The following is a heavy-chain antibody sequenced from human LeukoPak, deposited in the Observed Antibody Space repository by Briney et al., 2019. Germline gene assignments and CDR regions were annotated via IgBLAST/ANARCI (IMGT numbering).Heavy chain of an antibody. D-gene: IGHD1-26*01. CDR1: GFTFSTYS. CDR2: INNNGDRT. J-gene: IGHJ4*02. Sequence: GETLRLSCAASGFTFSTYSMYWVRQAPGRGPEYVAGINNNGDRTYYAKSVKGRFTISRDNSKNTLYLQVGSLRAEDMAVYYCAREGLVGPTPYLDSWGQGTLVTVSS. V-gene: IGHV3-64*01. CDR3: AREGLVGPTPYLDS.